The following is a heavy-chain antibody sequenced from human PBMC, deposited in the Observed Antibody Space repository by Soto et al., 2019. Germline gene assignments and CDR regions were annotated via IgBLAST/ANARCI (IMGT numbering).Heavy chain of an antibody. D-gene: IGHD4-17*01. CDR1: GGSISSYY. CDR3: ARGVENYYGDPEDFDY. Sequence: PDTLSLTCTVSGGSISSYYWSWIRQPPGKGLEWIGYIYYSGSTNYNPSLKSRVTISVDTSKNQFSLKLSSVTAADTAVYYCARGVENYYGDPEDFDYWGQGTLVTVSS. J-gene: IGHJ4*02. V-gene: IGHV4-59*01. CDR2: IYYSGST.